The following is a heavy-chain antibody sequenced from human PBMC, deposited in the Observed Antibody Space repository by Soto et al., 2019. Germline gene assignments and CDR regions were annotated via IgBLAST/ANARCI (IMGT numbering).Heavy chain of an antibody. V-gene: IGHV5-51*01. J-gene: IGHJ4*02. CDR3: ASISSSSGDYFDY. D-gene: IGHD6-6*01. CDR2: IYPGDSDT. Sequence: LGESLKISCKGSGYSFTSYWIGWVRQMPGKGLEWMGIIYPGDSDTRYSPSFQGQVTISADKSISTAYLQWSSLKASDTAMYYCASISSSSGDYFDYWGQGTLVTVSS. CDR1: GYSFTSYW.